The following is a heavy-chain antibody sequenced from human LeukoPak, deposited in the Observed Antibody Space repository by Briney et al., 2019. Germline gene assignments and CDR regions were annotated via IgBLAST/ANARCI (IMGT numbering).Heavy chain of an antibody. CDR1: GFTFSDYE. CDR3: AKGTVVVAATLWFDP. Sequence: GGSLRLSCEASGFTFSDYEMNWVRQAPGKGLEWISHISETGAHTYYAESVKGRFTISRDNAKNSLYLQMNSLRAEDTAVYYCAKGTVVVAATLWFDPWGQGTLVTVSS. J-gene: IGHJ5*02. V-gene: IGHV3-48*03. D-gene: IGHD2-15*01. CDR2: ISETGAHT.